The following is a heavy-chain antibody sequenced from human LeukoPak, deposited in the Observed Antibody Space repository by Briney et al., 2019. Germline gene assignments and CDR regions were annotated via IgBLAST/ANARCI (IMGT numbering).Heavy chain of an antibody. CDR1: GYTFTGYY. Sequence: GASVKVSCKASGYTFTGYYMHWVRQAPGQGLEWMGWINPNSGGTNYAQTFQGRVTMTRDTSISTAYMELSRLRSDDTAVYYCARQRTPNYYDSRSDAFDFWGQGTMVTVSS. V-gene: IGHV1-2*02. J-gene: IGHJ3*01. CDR3: ARQRTPNYYDSRSDAFDF. D-gene: IGHD3-22*01. CDR2: INPNSGGT.